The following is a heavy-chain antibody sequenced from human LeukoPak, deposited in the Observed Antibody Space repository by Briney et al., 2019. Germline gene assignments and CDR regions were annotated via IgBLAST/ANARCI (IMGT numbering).Heavy chain of an antibody. CDR1: GGTFSSYA. CDR3: ARDTHYYGSGSYCDY. V-gene: IGHV1-69*05. D-gene: IGHD3-10*01. J-gene: IGHJ4*02. CDR2: IIPIFGTA. Sequence: SVKVSCKASGGTFSSYAISWVRQAPGQGLEWMGRIIPIFGTANYAQKFQGRVTITTDESTSTAYMELSSLRSEDTAVYYCARDTHYYGSGSYCDYWGQGTLVTVSP.